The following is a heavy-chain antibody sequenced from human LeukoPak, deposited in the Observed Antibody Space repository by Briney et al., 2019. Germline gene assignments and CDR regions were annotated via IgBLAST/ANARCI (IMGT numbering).Heavy chain of an antibody. CDR2: ISVSGGSA. Sequence: PGGSLRLSCAASGFTFSSYAMRWVRQAPGKGREWVSAISVSGGSAYYAHSVKGRFPISRDNYKNTLYLQMNSLRAEDTALYYCAKLVTHFDYWGQGTLVTVSS. CDR3: AKLVTHFDY. J-gene: IGHJ4*02. V-gene: IGHV3-23*01. D-gene: IGHD4-23*01. CDR1: GFTFSSYA.